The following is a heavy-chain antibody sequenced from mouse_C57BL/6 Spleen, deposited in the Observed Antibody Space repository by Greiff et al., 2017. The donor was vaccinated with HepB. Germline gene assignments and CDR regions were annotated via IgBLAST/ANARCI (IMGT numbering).Heavy chain of an antibody. J-gene: IGHJ3*01. D-gene: IGHD2-4*01. Sequence: EVQLQQSGAELVKPGASVKLSCTASGFNIKDYYMHWVKQRTEQGLEWIGRIDPEDGETIYAPKFQGKATITADTSSNTAYLQLSSLTSEDTAVYFCARSGYDSTFAYWGQGTLVTVSA. CDR3: ARSGYDSTFAY. CDR2: IDPEDGET. CDR1: GFNIKDYY. V-gene: IGHV14-2*01.